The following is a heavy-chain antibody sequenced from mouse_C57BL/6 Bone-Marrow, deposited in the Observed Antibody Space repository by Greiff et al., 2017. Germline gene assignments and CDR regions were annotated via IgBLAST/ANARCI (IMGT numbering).Heavy chain of an antibody. V-gene: IGHV1-15*01. CDR1: GYTFTDYE. J-gene: IGHJ3*01. D-gene: IGHD1-1*01. CDR3: TRSDYGSPSWFAY. CDR2: IDPETGGT. Sequence: QVQLKESGAELVRPGASVTLSCKASGYTFTDYEMHWVKQTPVHGLEWIGAIDPETGGTAYNQKFKGKAILTADKSSSTAYMELRSLTSEVSAVYYCTRSDYGSPSWFAYWGQGTLVTVSA.